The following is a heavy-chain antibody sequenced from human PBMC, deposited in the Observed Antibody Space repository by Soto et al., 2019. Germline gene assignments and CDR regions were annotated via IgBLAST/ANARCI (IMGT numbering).Heavy chain of an antibody. CDR1: GVTCSSYA. V-gene: IGHV3-23*01. CDR3: AKDSYYDSSGYYYGGDAFDI. J-gene: IGHJ3*02. D-gene: IGHD3-22*01. CDR2: ISGSGGGT. Sequence: GGSLRLSFAASGVTCSSYAMRWVRQAPGKGLELVSAISGSGGGTYYADSVKGRFTISRDNSKNTLYPQMNSLRAEDTAVYYCAKDSYYDSSGYYYGGDAFDIWGQGTKVT.